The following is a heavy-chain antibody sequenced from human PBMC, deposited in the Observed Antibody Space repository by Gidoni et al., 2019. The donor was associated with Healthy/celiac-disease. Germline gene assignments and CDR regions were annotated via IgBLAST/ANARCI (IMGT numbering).Heavy chain of an antibody. Sequence: EVQLVEYGGGLVQPGGSMRLSCAAYGFTFSSYSMNWVRQAPGEGLEWVSYISSSSSTLYYADSVKGPFTISRDNAKNSLYLQMNILRDEDTAVYYCSRALRGLMGYWGQGTLVTVSS. CDR3: SRALRGLMGY. CDR2: ISSSSSTL. J-gene: IGHJ4*02. D-gene: IGHD2-8*01. CDR1: GFTFSSYS. V-gene: IGHV3-48*02.